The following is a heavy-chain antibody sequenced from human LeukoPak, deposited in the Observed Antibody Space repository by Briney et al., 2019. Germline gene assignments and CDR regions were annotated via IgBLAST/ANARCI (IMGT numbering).Heavy chain of an antibody. D-gene: IGHD3-10*01. CDR1: GFTVTNAY. J-gene: IGHJ4*02. V-gene: IGHV3-15*01. CDR2: VKSKSDGGTT. Sequence: GGSLRLSCAASGFTVTNAYMSLVPQAPGKGLAWVGRVKSKSDGGTTDYAAPVKGRFTISRDDSRNTLYLQMNSLKTEDTAVYYCTAGGSDTSYTSSSDYWGQGTLVTVSS. CDR3: TAGGSDTSYTSSSDY.